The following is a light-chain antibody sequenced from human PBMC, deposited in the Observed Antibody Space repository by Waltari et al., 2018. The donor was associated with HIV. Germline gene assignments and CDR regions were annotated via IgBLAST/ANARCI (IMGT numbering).Light chain of an antibody. CDR3: TSYTSTATVV. CDR2: DVS. V-gene: IGLV2-14*03. Sequence: QSVLTQPDSVSGSPGQSIPIPCPGTNDDIRSYIYFPWYSQHPGKVTKLLMYDVSSRPSWVSDRFSGSKSGHTASLTISGIQTEDEAHYYCTSYTSTATVVFGGGTKLTVL. CDR1: NDDIRSYIY. J-gene: IGLJ2*01.